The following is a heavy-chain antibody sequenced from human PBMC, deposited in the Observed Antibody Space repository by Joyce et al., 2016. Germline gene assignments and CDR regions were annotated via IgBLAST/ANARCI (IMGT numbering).Heavy chain of an antibody. CDR1: GFTFSAYW. CDR3: VRDPFDY. CDR2: IKEGGTEK. V-gene: IGHV3-7*04. Sequence: EVHLVESGGGLVQPGGSLRLSCAASGFTFSAYWMTWGRQAPGKGLEWVANIKEGGTEKFYVDSGKGRFTISRDNAENSVYLQMNSLRAEDTAVYYCVRDPFDYWGQGAVVTVSS. J-gene: IGHJ4*02.